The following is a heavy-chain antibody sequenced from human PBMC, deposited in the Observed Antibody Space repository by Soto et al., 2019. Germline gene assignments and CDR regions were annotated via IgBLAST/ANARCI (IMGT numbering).Heavy chain of an antibody. J-gene: IGHJ4*02. CDR1: GFTFSSYP. CDR2: ISSDGTNK. V-gene: IGHV3-30-3*01. CDR3: ARNYYEVY. D-gene: IGHD3-22*01. Sequence: QVQLVESGGGVVQPGRSLRLSCAASGFTFSSYPMHWVRQAPGKGLEWLAVISSDGTNKNYADSVKGRFTISRDNSENTLFRQVNSLTSEDSAVYFCARNYYEVYWGQGTLVTVSS.